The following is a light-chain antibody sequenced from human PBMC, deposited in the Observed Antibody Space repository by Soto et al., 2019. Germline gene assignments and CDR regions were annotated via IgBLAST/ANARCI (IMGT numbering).Light chain of an antibody. CDR1: SSDVGGYNY. V-gene: IGLV2-14*01. CDR2: DVS. Sequence: QSALTQPASVSGSPGQSITISCTGTSSDVGGYNYVSWYQQHPGKAPKLMIYDVSNRPSGVSNRVSGSKSGNTASLTISGLLAEDEADYYCSSYTSRSLVVFGGGTKLTVL. J-gene: IGLJ2*01. CDR3: SSYTSRSLVV.